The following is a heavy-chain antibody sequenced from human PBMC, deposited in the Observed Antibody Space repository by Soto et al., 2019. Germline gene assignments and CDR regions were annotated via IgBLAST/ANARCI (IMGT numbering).Heavy chain of an antibody. J-gene: IGHJ4*02. Sequence: QVQLVQSGAEVKKPGASVKVSCKASGYTFTSYGISWVRQAPGQGLEWMGWINAYNGNTNYAQKFQGRVTMTTHTSTTTAYMELRSLRSDDTAVYYCAIDPVAGTYFDYWGQGTLVTVSS. CDR2: INAYNGNT. V-gene: IGHV1-18*01. D-gene: IGHD6-19*01. CDR1: GYTFTSYG. CDR3: AIDPVAGTYFDY.